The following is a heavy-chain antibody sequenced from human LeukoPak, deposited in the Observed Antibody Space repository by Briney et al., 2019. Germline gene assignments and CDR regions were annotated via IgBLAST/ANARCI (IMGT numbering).Heavy chain of an antibody. V-gene: IGHV3-23*01. CDR3: AKGLGDSCYSASDY. CDR2: ISGSGGSI. J-gene: IGHJ4*02. CDR1: GFTFSSYA. D-gene: IGHD2-15*01. Sequence: GGSLRLSCAASGFTFSSYAMSWVRQAPGKGLEWVSVISGSGGSIYHADSVKGRFTISRDNSKSTLYLQMNSLRAGDTAVYYCAKGLGDSCYSASDYWGQGTLVTVSS.